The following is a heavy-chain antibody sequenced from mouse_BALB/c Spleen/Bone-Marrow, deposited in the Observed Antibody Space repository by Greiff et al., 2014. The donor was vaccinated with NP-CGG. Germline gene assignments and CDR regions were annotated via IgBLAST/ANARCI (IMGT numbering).Heavy chain of an antibody. J-gene: IGHJ2*01. V-gene: IGHV14-3*02. Sequence: VHVQQSGAELVKPGASVKLSCTASGFNIKDTYMHWVKQRPEQGLEWIGRIDPANGNTKYDPKFQGKATITADTSSNTAYLQLSSLTSEDTAVYYCASYDYGYYFDYWGQGTTLTVSS. D-gene: IGHD2-4*01. CDR3: ASYDYGYYFDY. CDR2: IDPANGNT. CDR1: GFNIKDTY.